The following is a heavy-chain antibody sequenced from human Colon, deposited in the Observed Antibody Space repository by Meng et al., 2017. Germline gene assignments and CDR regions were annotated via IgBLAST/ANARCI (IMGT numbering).Heavy chain of an antibody. Sequence: VQLVQSGAEVKKPGASVKVSCKASAYTFADYYMHWVRQAPGQGLEWMGRINPNSGGANYAQKFQGRDTMTRDTSISTAYMELSRLRSDDTAVYYCAREGLVGDLRYFDLWGRGTLVTV. CDR1: AYTFADYY. V-gene: IGHV1-2*06. J-gene: IGHJ2*01. CDR3: AREGLVGDLRYFDL. D-gene: IGHD3-16*01. CDR2: INPNSGGA.